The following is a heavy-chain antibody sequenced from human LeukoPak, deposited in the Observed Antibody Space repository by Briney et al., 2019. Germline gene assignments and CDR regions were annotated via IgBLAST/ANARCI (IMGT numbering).Heavy chain of an antibody. D-gene: IGHD4-17*01. CDR3: ASYGSRGAFDI. J-gene: IGHJ3*02. CDR1: DGSISSYY. Sequence: SETLSLTCTVSDGSISSYYWSWIRQPPGKGLEWIGYIYYSGSTNYNPSLKSRVTISVDTSKNQFSLKLSSVTAADTAVYYCASYGSRGAFDIWGQGTMVTVSS. V-gene: IGHV4-59*01. CDR2: IYYSGST.